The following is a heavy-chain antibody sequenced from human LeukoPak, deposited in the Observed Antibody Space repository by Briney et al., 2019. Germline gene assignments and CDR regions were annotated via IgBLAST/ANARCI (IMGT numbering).Heavy chain of an antibody. Sequence: GGSLRLSCEASGFSFISHAMQWVRQAPGKGLEWVALIWYDGSNTYYADSVQGRFTISRDNSKNTLYLQMNSLRAEDTAIYYCARDTGNHPNNWLDPWGQGTLVTVSS. CDR2: IWYDGSNT. CDR3: ARDTGNHPNNWLDP. D-gene: IGHD1-14*01. V-gene: IGHV3-33*01. J-gene: IGHJ5*02. CDR1: GFSFISHA.